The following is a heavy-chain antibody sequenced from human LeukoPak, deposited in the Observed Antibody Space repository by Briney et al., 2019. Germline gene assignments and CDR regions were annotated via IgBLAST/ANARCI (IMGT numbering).Heavy chain of an antibody. D-gene: IGHD3-10*01. V-gene: IGHV3-33*06. CDR2: IWYDGSNK. J-gene: IGHJ4*02. Sequence: GGSLRLSCAASGFTFSSYGMHWVRQAPGKGLEWVAVIWYDGSNKYYADSVKGRFTISRDNSKNTLYLQMNSLRADDTAVYYCAKDLGIGGSGFWGQGTLVTVSS. CDR3: AKDLGIGGSGF. CDR1: GFTFSSYG.